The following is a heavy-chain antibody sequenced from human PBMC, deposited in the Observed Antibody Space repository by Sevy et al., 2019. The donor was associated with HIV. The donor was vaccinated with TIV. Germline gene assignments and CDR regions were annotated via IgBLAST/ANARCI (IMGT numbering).Heavy chain of an antibody. J-gene: IGHJ4*02. V-gene: IGHV4-4*07. D-gene: IGHD5-12*01. CDR2: IYNRGNTDYNT. CDR1: GASITTNY. Sequence: SETLSLTCIVSGASITTNYWSWIRQPAGKGLELIGRIYNRGNTDYNTNYNPSLESRGSMSIDTSKNQFSLNLSSVTVADTAVYYCARAVFSTSGTYYFDYWGQGTLVTVSS. CDR3: ARAVFSTSGTYYFDY.